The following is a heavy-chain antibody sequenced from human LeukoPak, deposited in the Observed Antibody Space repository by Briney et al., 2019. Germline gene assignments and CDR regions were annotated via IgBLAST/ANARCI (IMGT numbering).Heavy chain of an antibody. J-gene: IGHJ6*03. CDR3: ASWGYSKGYYMDV. Sequence: GGSLRLSCAASGFTFSSYWMHWVRHAPGKGLVWVSRINSDGSSTSYADSVKGRFTISRDNAKNTLYLQMNSLRAEDTAVYYCASWGYSKGYYMDVWGKGTTVTVSS. CDR2: INSDGSST. V-gene: IGHV3-74*01. CDR1: GFTFSSYW. D-gene: IGHD4-11*01.